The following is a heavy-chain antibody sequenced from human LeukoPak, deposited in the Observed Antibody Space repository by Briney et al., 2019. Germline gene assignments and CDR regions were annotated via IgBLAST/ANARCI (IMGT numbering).Heavy chain of an antibody. Sequence: ASVTVSFKASGYTFTVYYMHWVRRAPGQGNEWMGWINPNSGGTNYAQKFQGRGTMTRDTSISTAYMELSRLRSDDTAVYYCARLQADYWGQGTLVTVSS. CDR1: GYTFTVYY. V-gene: IGHV1-2*02. CDR3: ARLQADY. J-gene: IGHJ4*02. CDR2: INPNSGGT.